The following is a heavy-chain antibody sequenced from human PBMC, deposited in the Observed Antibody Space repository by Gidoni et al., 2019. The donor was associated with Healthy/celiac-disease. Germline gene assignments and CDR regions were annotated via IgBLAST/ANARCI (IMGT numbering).Heavy chain of an antibody. CDR1: GFTFSNDW. CDR3: TTDPQGGSSSLWIYYYDGMDV. Sequence: EVQLVESGGGLVTPGGSLRLSCAASGFTFSNDWMSWVRRAPGKGLEWVGRIKSKTDGGTTDYAAPVKGRFTISRDDSKNTLYLQRNSLKTEDTAVYYCTTDPQGGSSSLWIYYYDGMDVWGQGTTVTVSS. J-gene: IGHJ6*02. D-gene: IGHD6-13*01. V-gene: IGHV3-15*01. CDR2: IKSKTDGGTT.